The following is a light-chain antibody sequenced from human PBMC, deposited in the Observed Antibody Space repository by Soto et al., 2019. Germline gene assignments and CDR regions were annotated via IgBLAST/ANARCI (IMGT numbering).Light chain of an antibody. V-gene: IGLV2-8*01. J-gene: IGLJ3*02. CDR1: SSDVGGYNY. CDR3: GTWDSRLSGV. CDR2: EVS. Sequence: QSALTQPPSASGSPGQSVTISCTGTSSDVGGYNYVSWYQQHPGKAPKLMIYEVSERPSGVPDRFSGSKSSNTASLTVSGLQTGDEADYYCGTWDSRLSGVFGGGTKLTVL.